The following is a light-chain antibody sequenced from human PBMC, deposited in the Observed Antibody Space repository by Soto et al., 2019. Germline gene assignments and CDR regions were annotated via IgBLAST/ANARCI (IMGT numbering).Light chain of an antibody. J-gene: IGLJ2*01. CDR2: EGT. CDR3: CSYVGSSVI. CDR1: ISDVGGYIV. V-gene: IGLV2-23*01. Sequence: QFLLTHPSSVSVSPAQSITIPCTRTISDVGGYIVVSWYQQHPGKAPKLIIYEGTQRPSGVSYRFSGSKSGNSASLTISGLQAEDEAFYFCCSYVGSSVIFGGGTKVNVL.